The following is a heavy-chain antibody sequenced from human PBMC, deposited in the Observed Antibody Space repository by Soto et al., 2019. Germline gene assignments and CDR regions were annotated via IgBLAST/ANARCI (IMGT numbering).Heavy chain of an antibody. CDR1: GGSISSVGYY. CDR2: IYYSGST. V-gene: IGHV4-31*03. D-gene: IGHD2-2*01. CDR3: ARSGAIVPATINWFDX. Sequence: SETLSLTFSVSGGSISSVGYYWSWFRQRPGKGLDLIGYIYYSGSTYFNPSLKSRLTISVDTSKNQFSLKLNSVTAADTALYFCARSGAIVPATINWFDXWGQGILVTVSX. J-gene: IGHJ5*01.